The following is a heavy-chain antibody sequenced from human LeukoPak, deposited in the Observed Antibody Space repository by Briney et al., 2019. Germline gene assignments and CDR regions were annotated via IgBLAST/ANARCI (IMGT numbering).Heavy chain of an antibody. J-gene: IGHJ4*02. CDR3: ARHAGTCSPPPYFDY. CDR2: IYTSENT. V-gene: IGHV4-4*09. CDR1: GGSISTYY. D-gene: IGHD1-26*01. Sequence: SETLSLTCTVSGGSISTYYWRWIRQPPGKGLDWIGYIYTSENTNYNPSLKSRVTISVDTSKNQFSLKLSSVTAADTAVYDCARHAGTCSPPPYFDYWGQGTLVTISS.